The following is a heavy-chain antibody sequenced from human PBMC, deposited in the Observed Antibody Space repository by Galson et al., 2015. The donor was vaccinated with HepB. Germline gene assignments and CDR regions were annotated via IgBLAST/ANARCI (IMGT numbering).Heavy chain of an antibody. V-gene: IGHV3-23*01. D-gene: IGHD2-15*01. CDR1: GFTFSSYA. Sequence: SLRLSCAASGFTFSSYAMSWVRQAPGKGLEWVSDISGSGDNTNYADSVKGRFTISRDTSRNTLYPQMNTLRVKDTDVYFCVKYPAGSCCSGGNCYFVYWGQGTLVTVSS. CDR2: ISGSGDNT. CDR3: VKYPAGSCCSGGNCYFVY. J-gene: IGHJ4*02.